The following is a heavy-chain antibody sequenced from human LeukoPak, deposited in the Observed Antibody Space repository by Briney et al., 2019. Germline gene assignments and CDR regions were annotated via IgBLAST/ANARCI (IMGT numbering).Heavy chain of an antibody. D-gene: IGHD3-16*02. V-gene: IGHV4-34*01. CDR3: ARGGTYYDYVWGSYRFDY. CDR1: GGSFSGCY. Sequence: PSETLSLTCAVYGGSFSGCYWSWIRQPPGKGLEWIGEINHSGSTNYNPSLKSRVTISVDTSKNQFSLKLSSVTAADTAVYYCARGGTYYDYVWGSYRFDYWGQGTLVTVSS. J-gene: IGHJ4*02. CDR2: INHSGST.